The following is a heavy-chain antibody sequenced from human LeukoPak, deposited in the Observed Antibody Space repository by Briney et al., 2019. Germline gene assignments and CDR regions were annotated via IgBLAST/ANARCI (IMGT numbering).Heavy chain of an antibody. Sequence: GGSLRLSCAASGLTFSSHWMHWVRQAPGKGLVWVSRITNDGSSTTYADSVKGRFTISRDNSKNTLYLQMNSLRAEDTAVYYCAKDNPRMMHDYGMDVWGQGTTVTASS. D-gene: IGHD3-16*01. CDR3: AKDNPRMMHDYGMDV. CDR2: ITNDGSST. J-gene: IGHJ6*02. V-gene: IGHV3-74*01. CDR1: GLTFSSHW.